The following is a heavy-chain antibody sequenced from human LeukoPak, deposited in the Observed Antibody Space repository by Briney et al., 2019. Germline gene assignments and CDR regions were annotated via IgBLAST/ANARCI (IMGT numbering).Heavy chain of an antibody. D-gene: IGHD3-22*01. J-gene: IGHJ4*02. V-gene: IGHV4-61*08. Sequence: SETLSLTCTVSGGSISSGDYYWSWIRQPPGKGLEWIGDIYYSGSIKYNPSLKSRVTMSVDTSKNQFSLKLSSVTAADTAIYYCARENPSGYYNRPIDYWGQGTLVTVSS. CDR3: ARENPSGYYNRPIDY. CDR1: GGSISSGDYY. CDR2: IYYSGSI.